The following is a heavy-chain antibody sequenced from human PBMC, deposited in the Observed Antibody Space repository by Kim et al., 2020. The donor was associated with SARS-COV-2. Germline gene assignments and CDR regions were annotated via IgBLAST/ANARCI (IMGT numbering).Heavy chain of an antibody. D-gene: IGHD2-2*01. V-gene: IGHV3-48*04. J-gene: IGHJ5*02. CDR3: ATDQGYQLRFDP. CDR1: GFTFSSYS. Sequence: GGSLRLSCAASGFTFSSYSMNWVRQAPGKGLEWLSYIGRAGVNIITYADSVRGRFTITRDNAENSVSLQMSSLRAEDTAVYYCATDQGYQLRFDPWGQGTLVTVSS. CDR2: IGRAGVNII.